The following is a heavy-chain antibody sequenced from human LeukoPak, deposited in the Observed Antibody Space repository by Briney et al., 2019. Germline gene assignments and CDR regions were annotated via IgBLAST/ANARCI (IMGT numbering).Heavy chain of an antibody. J-gene: IGHJ6*03. CDR2: IGANGVDT. Sequence: PGESLRLSCTASGFTFSTYAMGWARQAPGKGLEWVSGIGANGVDTFYADSAKGRFTISRDNSKNTVYLQMNSLRAEDTAVYYCARDQSGYDPPLYYYYMDVWGKGTTVTVSS. D-gene: IGHD5-12*01. CDR3: ARDQSGYDPPLYYYYMDV. V-gene: IGHV3-23*01. CDR1: GFTFSTYA.